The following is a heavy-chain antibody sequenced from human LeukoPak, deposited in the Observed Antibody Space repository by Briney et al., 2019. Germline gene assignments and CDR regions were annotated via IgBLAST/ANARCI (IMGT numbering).Heavy chain of an antibody. CDR2: INPGGST. CDR3: ARVHGHNLGTLDY. CDR1: GGSFSDDY. J-gene: IGHJ4*02. Sequence: SETLSLTCTVYGGSFSDDYWSWVRQPPGEGLQWIGEINPGGSTNKNPSLQSRLIMSVDTSKNQFSLNLTSVTAEDTAVYYCARVHGHNLGTLDYWGQGILVTVTS. V-gene: IGHV4-34*01. D-gene: IGHD5-24*01.